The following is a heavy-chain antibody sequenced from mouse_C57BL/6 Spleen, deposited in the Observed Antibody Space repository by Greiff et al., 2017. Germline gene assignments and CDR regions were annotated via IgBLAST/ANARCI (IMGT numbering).Heavy chain of an antibody. J-gene: IGHJ3*01. Sequence: EVKLQESGPGLVKPSQSLSLSCSVTGYSITSCYYRNWIRQFPGNKLEWMGYISYDGSNNYNPSLKNRTSITRDTAKNQCFLKLKSVTTEYTATYYCAREGAYYSNYLFAYWGQGTLVTVSA. CDR3: AREGAYYSNYLFAY. V-gene: IGHV3-6*01. CDR2: ISYDGSN. CDR1: GYSITSCYY. D-gene: IGHD2-5*01.